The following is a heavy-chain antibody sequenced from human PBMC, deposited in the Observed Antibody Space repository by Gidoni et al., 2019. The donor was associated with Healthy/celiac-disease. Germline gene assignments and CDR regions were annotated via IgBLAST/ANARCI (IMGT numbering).Heavy chain of an antibody. D-gene: IGHD2-15*01. J-gene: IGHJ5*02. CDR3: ARALLGPPTNWFDP. Sequence: QVQLQESGPGLVKPSETLSLTCTVSGGSISSYYWSWIRQPPGKGLEWIGYIYYSGSTNYNPSLKSRVTISVDTSKNQFSLKLSSVTAADTAVYYCARALLGPPTNWFDPWGQGTLVTVSS. CDR1: GGSISSYY. CDR2: IYYSGST. V-gene: IGHV4-59*01.